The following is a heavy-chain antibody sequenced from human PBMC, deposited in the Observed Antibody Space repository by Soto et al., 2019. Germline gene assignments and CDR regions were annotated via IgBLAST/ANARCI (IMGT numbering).Heavy chain of an antibody. CDR2: IYATGTT. V-gene: IGHV4-4*07. J-gene: IGHJ5*02. CDR3: VRDGTKTLRDWFDP. Sequence: KTSETLSLTCTVSGASISGFYWSWIRKSAGKGLEWIGRIYATGTTDYNPSLKSRVMMSVDTSKKQFSLKLRSVTAADTAVYYCVRDGTKTLRDWFDPWGQGISVTVSS. D-gene: IGHD1-1*01. CDR1: GASISGFY.